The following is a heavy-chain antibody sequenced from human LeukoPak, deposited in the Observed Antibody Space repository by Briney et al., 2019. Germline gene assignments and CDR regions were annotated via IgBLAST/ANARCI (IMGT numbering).Heavy chain of an antibody. Sequence: SETLSLTCAVYGGSFSGYYWSWLRQPPGKGLEWIGEINHSGSPNYNPSLKSRVTISVDTSKNQCSLKLSSVTAADTAVYYCARGIPGRSIDYWGQGTLVTVSS. CDR3: ARGIPGRSIDY. D-gene: IGHD3-16*02. CDR2: INHSGSP. CDR1: GGSFSGYY. J-gene: IGHJ4*02. V-gene: IGHV4-34*01.